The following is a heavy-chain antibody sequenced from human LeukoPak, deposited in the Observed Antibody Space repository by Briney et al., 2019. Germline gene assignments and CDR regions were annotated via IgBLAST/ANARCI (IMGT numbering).Heavy chain of an antibody. CDR1: GFTVSSKY. V-gene: IGHV3-66*02. D-gene: IGHD1-26*01. CDR2: IYSGGST. CDR3: ARGSTGSYFGFDY. J-gene: IGHJ4*02. Sequence: GGPLRLSCAASGFTVSSKYMSWVRQAPWKGLEGVAVIYSGGSTYYAASVKGRFTISRDSSRNTLYLQMNSLRAEDTAVYYCARGSTGSYFGFDYWGQGTLVTVSS.